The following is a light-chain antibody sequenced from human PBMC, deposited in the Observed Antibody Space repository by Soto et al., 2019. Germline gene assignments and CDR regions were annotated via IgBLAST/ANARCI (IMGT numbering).Light chain of an antibody. Sequence: DIQMTQSPSTLSASVGDRVTITCRASQSISSWLAWYQQKPGKAPKLLIYKASSLESGVPSRFSGSGSGTEFTLNISSLQPDDFATYYCQQYNSYSPLTFGGGTKVEI. CDR1: QSISSW. V-gene: IGKV1-5*03. CDR3: QQYNSYSPLT. CDR2: KAS. J-gene: IGKJ4*01.